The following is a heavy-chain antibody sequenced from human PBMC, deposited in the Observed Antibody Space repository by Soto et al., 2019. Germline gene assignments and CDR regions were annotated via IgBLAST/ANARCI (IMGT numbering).Heavy chain of an antibody. CDR2: IIPIFGTA. V-gene: IGHV1-69*01. Sequence: QVQLVQSGAEVKKPGSSVQVSCKASGGTFSSYAISWVRQAPGQGLEWMGGIIPIFGTANYAQKFQGRVTITADESTSTAYMELSSLRSEDTAVYYCARESPHLEAKGWFDPWGQGTLVTVSS. J-gene: IGHJ5*02. CDR1: GGTFSSYA. CDR3: ARESPHLEAKGWFDP. D-gene: IGHD1-1*01.